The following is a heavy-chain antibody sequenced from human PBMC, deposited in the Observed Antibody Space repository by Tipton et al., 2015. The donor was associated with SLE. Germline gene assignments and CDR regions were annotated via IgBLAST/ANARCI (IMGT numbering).Heavy chain of an antibody. J-gene: IGHJ4*02. Sequence: TLSLTCTVSGGSISSSSYYWGWIRQPPGKGLEWIGYIYYSGSTNYNPSLKSRVTISVDTSKNQFSLKLSSVTAADTAVYYCARAPKGEQWLGYFDYWGQGTLVTASS. V-gene: IGHV4-61*05. D-gene: IGHD6-19*01. CDR1: GGSISSSSYY. CDR2: IYYSGST. CDR3: ARAPKGEQWLGYFDY.